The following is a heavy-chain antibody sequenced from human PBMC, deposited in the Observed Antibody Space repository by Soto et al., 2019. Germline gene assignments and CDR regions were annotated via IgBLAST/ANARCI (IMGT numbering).Heavy chain of an antibody. CDR3: ARVPGLYGYSGYEYYFDY. CDR1: GGTFSSYA. D-gene: IGHD5-12*01. CDR2: IIPIFGTA. Sequence: SVKVSCKASGGTFSSYAISWVRQAPGQGPEWMGGIIPIFGTANYAQKVQGRVTITADESTSTAYMELSSLRSEDTAVYYCARVPGLYGYSGYEYYFDYWGQGTLVTVSS. J-gene: IGHJ4*02. V-gene: IGHV1-69*13.